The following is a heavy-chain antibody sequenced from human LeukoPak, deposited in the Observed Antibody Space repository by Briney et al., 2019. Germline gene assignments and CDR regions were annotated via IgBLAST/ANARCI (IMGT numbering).Heavy chain of an antibody. CDR1: GFTFSNYW. CDR2: INQDGSEK. V-gene: IGHV3-7*03. Sequence: GGSLRLSCAASGFTFSNYWMSWVRQAPGKGLEWVANINQDGSEKYYVDSVKGRFTISRDNAKNSLYLQMNSLRAEDTALYYCAKGLDYDSSGFDYWGQGTLVTVSS. D-gene: IGHD3-22*01. J-gene: IGHJ4*02. CDR3: AKGLDYDSSGFDY.